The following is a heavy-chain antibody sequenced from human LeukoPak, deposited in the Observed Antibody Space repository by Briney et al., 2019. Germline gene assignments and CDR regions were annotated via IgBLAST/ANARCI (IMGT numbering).Heavy chain of an antibody. CDR1: GYTFTSYY. J-gene: IGHJ6*03. V-gene: IGHV1-69*05. CDR3: ASLGLPPYYYMDV. Sequence: ASVKVSCKASGYTFTSYYMHWVRQAPGQGLEWMGRIIPIFGTANYAQKFQGRVTITTDESTSTAYMELSSLRSEDTAVYYCASLGLPPYYYMDVWGKGTTVTVSS. CDR2: IIPIFGTA.